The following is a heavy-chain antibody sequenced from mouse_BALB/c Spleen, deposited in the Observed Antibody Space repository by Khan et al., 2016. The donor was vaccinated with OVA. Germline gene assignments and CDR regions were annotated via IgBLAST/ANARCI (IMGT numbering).Heavy chain of an antibody. V-gene: IGHV1-7*01. CDR2: INPSTGYT. Sequence: QVQLQQSGAELAKPGASVKMSCKASGYTFINYWILWVKQRPGQGLEWIGYINPSTGYTEYNQSFKDKATLTADKSSSTAYMQLSSLTSEDSAVFDCARRGLRWDFDYWGQGTTLTVSS. J-gene: IGHJ2*01. D-gene: IGHD1-1*01. CDR3: ARRGLRWDFDY. CDR1: GYTFINYW.